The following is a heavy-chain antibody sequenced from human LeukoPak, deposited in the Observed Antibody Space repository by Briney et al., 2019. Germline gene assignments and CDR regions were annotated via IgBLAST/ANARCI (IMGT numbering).Heavy chain of an antibody. D-gene: IGHD6-19*01. CDR1: GFTFSSYA. CDR2: ISYDGSNK. J-gene: IGHJ4*02. Sequence: GGSLRLSCAASGFTFSSYAMHWVRQAPGKGLEWVAVISYDGSNKYYADSAKGRFTISRDNSKNTLYLQMNSLRAEGTAVYYCASQYSSGWSCDYWGQGTLVTVSS. CDR3: ASQYSSGWSCDY. V-gene: IGHV3-30-3*01.